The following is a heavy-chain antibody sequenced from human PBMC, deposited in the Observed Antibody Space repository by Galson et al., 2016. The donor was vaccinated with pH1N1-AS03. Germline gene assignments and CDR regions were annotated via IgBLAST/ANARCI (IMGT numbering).Heavy chain of an antibody. CDR1: GFTFSNYA. Sequence: SGAEVKKPGESLKISCAASGFTFSNYAMNWVRQAPGKGLEWVSAIRGSDDRTYYADSVKGRFTISRDNSKSTLYLQMNSLRAEDTAVYYCARGLYSGYVWGQGTTVTVSS. CDR3: ARGLYSGYV. V-gene: IGHV3-23*01. CDR2: IRGSDDRT. J-gene: IGHJ6*02. D-gene: IGHD5-12*01.